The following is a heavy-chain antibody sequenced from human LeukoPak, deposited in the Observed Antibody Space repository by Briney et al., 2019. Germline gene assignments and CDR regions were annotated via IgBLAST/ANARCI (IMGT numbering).Heavy chain of an antibody. Sequence: SETLSLTCTVSGGSISSSSYYWGWIRQPPGKGLEWIGSIYYSGSTYYNPSLKSRVTISVDTSKNQFSLKLSSVTAADTAVYYCARDRYGPPDYYYYGMDVWGQGTTVTVSS. D-gene: IGHD1-1*01. CDR3: ARDRYGPPDYYYYGMDV. J-gene: IGHJ6*02. CDR1: GGSISSSSYY. CDR2: IYYSGST. V-gene: IGHV4-39*07.